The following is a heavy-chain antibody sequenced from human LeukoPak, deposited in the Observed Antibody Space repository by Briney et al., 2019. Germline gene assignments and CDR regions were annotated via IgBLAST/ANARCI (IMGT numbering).Heavy chain of an antibody. CDR1: GFTFSSYG. CDR3: AKDLFPSGIVGATPTDI. D-gene: IGHD1-26*01. J-gene: IGHJ3*02. Sequence: GGSLRLSCAASGFTFSSYGMHWVRQAPGKGLEWVAVISYDGSNKYYADSVKGRFTISRDNSKNTLYLQMNSLRAEDTAVYYCAKDLFPSGIVGATPTDIWGQGTMVTVSS. CDR2: ISYDGSNK. V-gene: IGHV3-30*18.